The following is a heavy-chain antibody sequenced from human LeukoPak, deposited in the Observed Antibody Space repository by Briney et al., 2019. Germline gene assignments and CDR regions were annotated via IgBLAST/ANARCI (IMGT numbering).Heavy chain of an antibody. Sequence: GGSLRLSCAASGFTVSSNYMSWVRQAPGKGLEWVSVIYSGGSTYYADSVKGRFTISRDNSKNTLYLQMNSLRAEDTAMYYCARAPSYSEFDYWGQGTLVTVSS. J-gene: IGHJ4*02. V-gene: IGHV3-53*01. CDR1: GFTVSSNY. D-gene: IGHD2-15*01. CDR3: ARAPSYSEFDY. CDR2: IYSGGST.